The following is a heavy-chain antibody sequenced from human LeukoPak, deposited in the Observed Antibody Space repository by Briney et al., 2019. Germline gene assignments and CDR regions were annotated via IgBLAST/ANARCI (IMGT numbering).Heavy chain of an antibody. CDR3: ARDGSGVWFDY. J-gene: IGHJ4*02. V-gene: IGHV1-18*01. CDR1: GGTFSSYA. Sequence: ASVKVSCKASGGTFSSYAISWVRQAPGQGLEWMAWINAYNGDTNYAQKLQGRVTLTTETSTSTAYMELRSLRSDDTAVYYCARDGSGVWFDYWGQGTLVTVSS. D-gene: IGHD3-10*01. CDR2: INAYNGDT.